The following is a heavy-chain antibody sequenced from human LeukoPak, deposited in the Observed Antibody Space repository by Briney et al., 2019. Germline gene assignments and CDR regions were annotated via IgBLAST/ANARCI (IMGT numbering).Heavy chain of an antibody. J-gene: IGHJ6*02. D-gene: IGHD3-10*01. CDR3: ARVTMLRGVVGTNGMDI. V-gene: IGHV1-46*01. CDR2: IIPSGGGT. Sequence: GASVTVSCKASGYTFTNYYMHWVRQAPGQGLEWMGIIIPSGGGTTYAQRFQGRVTMTRDTSTSTVYMELTSLRSEDTAVYYCARVTMLRGVVGTNGMDIWGQGTTVTVSS. CDR1: GYTFTNYY.